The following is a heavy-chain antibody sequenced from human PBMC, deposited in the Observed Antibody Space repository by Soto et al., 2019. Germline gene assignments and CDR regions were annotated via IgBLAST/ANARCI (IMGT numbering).Heavy chain of an antibody. J-gene: IGHJ4*02. CDR1: GGSISSPHDY. D-gene: IGHD1-20*01. Sequence: PSETLSLTCTVSGGSISSPHDYWGWIRKSPERGLEWIGSIYYTGSSYYNPSLKSRITVSVDTSKNQFSLNLTSVTAADTAVYYCARHGLNAYNPDYYAFWSQGTQVPGSS. CDR2: IYYTGSS. V-gene: IGHV4-39*01. CDR3: ARHGLNAYNPDYYAF.